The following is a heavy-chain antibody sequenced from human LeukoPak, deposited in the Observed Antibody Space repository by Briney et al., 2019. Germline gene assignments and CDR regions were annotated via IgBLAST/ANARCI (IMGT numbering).Heavy chain of an antibody. D-gene: IGHD3-10*01. CDR2: INPYNGDT. J-gene: IGHJ5*02. Sequence: GASVKVSCKASGYTFTSYGISWVRQAPGQGLEWLGWINPYNGDTKYRQEMEGRVTMTTGTSTSTTYMELRSLRSDDTAVYYCARGASGSYTNWFDPWGQGTLVTVSS. V-gene: IGHV1-18*01. CDR3: ARGASGSYTNWFDP. CDR1: GYTFTSYG.